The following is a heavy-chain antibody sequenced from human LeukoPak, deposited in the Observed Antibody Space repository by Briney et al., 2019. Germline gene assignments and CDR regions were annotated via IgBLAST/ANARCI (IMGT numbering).Heavy chain of an antibody. CDR2: IRHDGSNK. Sequence: QTGGSLRLSCAASGFTFSSYGMDWVRQAPGKGLEWVAFIRHDGSNKYYADSVRGRFTISRDNSKNSLYLQMNSLRAKDTAVYCCARDRSSYYSPLDHWGQGTLVTVSS. D-gene: IGHD1-26*01. CDR3: ARDRSSYYSPLDH. V-gene: IGHV3-30*02. CDR1: GFTFSSYG. J-gene: IGHJ4*02.